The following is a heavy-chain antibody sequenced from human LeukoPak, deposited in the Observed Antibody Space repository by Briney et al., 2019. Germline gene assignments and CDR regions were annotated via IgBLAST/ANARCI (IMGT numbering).Heavy chain of an antibody. J-gene: IGHJ4*02. V-gene: IGHV4-28*01. D-gene: IGHD3-10*01. CDR1: GYSISSSNW. Sequence: PSETLSLTCAVSGYSISSSNWWGWIRQPPGKGLEWIGYIYYSGSTYYNPSLRSRVTMSVDTSKNQFSLKLSSVTAVDTAVYYCARTHYYGSGSYYNQPDYFDYWGQGTLVTVSS. CDR2: IYYSGST. CDR3: ARTHYYGSGSYYNQPDYFDY.